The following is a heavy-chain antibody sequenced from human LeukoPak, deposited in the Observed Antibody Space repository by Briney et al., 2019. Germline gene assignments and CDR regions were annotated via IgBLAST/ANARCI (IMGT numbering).Heavy chain of an antibody. D-gene: IGHD3-10*01. CDR2: TYYRSTWYN. CDR1: GDSVSSNSVT. V-gene: IGHV6-1*01. Sequence: SQTLSLTCAISGDSVSSNSVTWNWIRQSPSRGLEWLGRTYYRSTWYNDYAVSVKSRITINPDTSKDQFSLQLNSVTPEDTAVYYCARNYYGSGSYYHFDYWGQGTLVTVSS. CDR3: ARNYYGSGSYYHFDY. J-gene: IGHJ4*02.